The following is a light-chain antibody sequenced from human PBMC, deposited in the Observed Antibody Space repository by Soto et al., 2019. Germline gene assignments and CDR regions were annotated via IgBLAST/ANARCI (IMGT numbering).Light chain of an antibody. CDR1: SSDVGGYNY. Sequence: QSVLTQPASVSGSPGQSITISCTGTSSDVGGYNYVSWYQQHPGKAPKLMIYDVSNRPSGVSNRLSGSKSGNTASLTISGLQAEDDADYYCSSYTSSSTLLYVFGTGTKVTVL. J-gene: IGLJ1*01. V-gene: IGLV2-14*01. CDR2: DVS. CDR3: SSYTSSSTLLYV.